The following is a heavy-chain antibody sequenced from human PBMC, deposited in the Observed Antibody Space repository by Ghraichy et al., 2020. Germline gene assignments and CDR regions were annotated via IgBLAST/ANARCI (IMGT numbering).Heavy chain of an antibody. CDR2: ISSSSSYI. CDR1: GFTFSSYS. V-gene: IGHV3-21*01. Sequence: GESLNISCAASGFTFSSYSMNWVRQAPGKGLEWVSSISSSSSYIYYADSVKGRFTISRDNAKNSLYLQMNSLRAEDTAVYYCARGGLRSGWQLDYWGQGTLVTVSS. D-gene: IGHD6-19*01. CDR3: ARGGLRSGWQLDY. J-gene: IGHJ4*02.